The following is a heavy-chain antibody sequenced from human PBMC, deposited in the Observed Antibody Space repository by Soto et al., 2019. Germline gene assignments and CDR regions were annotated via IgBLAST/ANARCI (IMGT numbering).Heavy chain of an antibody. D-gene: IGHD2-2*01. CDR1: GGSFSGYY. CDR3: ARARSLGWDGGWYCSSTSCPIYFDY. Sequence: SETLSLTCAVYGGSFSGYYWSWIRQPPGKGLEWIGEINHSGSTNYNPSLKSRVTISVDTSKNQFSLKLSSVTAADTAVYYCARARSLGWDGGWYCSSTSCPIYFDYWGQGTLVTVSS. CDR2: INHSGST. J-gene: IGHJ4*02. V-gene: IGHV4-34*01.